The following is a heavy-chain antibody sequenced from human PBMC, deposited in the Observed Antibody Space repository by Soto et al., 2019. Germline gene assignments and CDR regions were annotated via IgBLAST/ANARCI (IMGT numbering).Heavy chain of an antibody. D-gene: IGHD2-15*01. CDR1: GFTFSNYD. CDR2: IWYDGSKK. V-gene: IGHV3-33*01. CDR3: ARAYCSGGSCSDY. Sequence: ESGGGVVQPGRSLTLSCAESGFTFSNYDMHWVRQAPGKGLEWEAVIWYDGSKKYYADSVKGRFTISRDNSINTLYLQMNILSAEDTGLYYCARAYCSGGSCSDYWGQGTLDTVSS. J-gene: IGHJ4*02.